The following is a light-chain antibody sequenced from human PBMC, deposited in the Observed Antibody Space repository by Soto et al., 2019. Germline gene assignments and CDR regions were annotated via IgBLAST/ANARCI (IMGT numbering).Light chain of an antibody. CDR1: QSVSSSY. CDR3: QQYGSSPFT. CDR2: GAS. V-gene: IGKV3-20*01. J-gene: IGKJ5*01. Sequence: EIVLMQSPGTLSLSPGERATLSCRASQSVSSSYLAWYQQKPGQSPRLLIYGASNRATGIPDRFSGSESGTDFTLTISRLEPEDFAVYYCQQYGSSPFTFGQGTRLEI.